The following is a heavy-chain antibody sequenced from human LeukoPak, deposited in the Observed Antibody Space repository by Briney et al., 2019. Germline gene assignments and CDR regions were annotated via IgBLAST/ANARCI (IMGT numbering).Heavy chain of an antibody. D-gene: IGHD3-22*01. CDR1: GGSITTFPYF. Sequence: SETLSLTCTVSGGSITTFPYFWGWIRQPPGKGLEWIGTIYYSGSTYYEPSLKSRVTISVDTSKNQFSLKLSSVTAADTAVYYCARGRRYSDSSNCYFDYWGQGTLVTVSS. CDR2: IYYSGST. J-gene: IGHJ4*02. V-gene: IGHV4-39*01. CDR3: ARGRRYSDSSNCYFDY.